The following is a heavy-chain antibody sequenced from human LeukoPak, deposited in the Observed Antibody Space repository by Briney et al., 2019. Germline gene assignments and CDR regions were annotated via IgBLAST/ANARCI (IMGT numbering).Heavy chain of an antibody. CDR3: ARTLAAAGSEEFGY. CDR2: IYWDDDK. V-gene: IGHV2-5*02. Sequence: SGPTLVNPTQTLTLTCTFSGFSLSTSGVGVGWIRQPPGKALEWLALIYWDDDKRYSPSLKRRLTITKDTSKNQVVLTMTNMDPVDTATYYCARTLAAAGSEEFGYWGQGTLVTVSS. CDR1: GFSLSTSGVG. D-gene: IGHD6-13*01. J-gene: IGHJ4*02.